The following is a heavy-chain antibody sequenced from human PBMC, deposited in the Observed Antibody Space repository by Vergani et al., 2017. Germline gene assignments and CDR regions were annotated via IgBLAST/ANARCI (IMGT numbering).Heavy chain of an antibody. V-gene: IGHV1-69*13. CDR3: ARVGYCSGGSCTGYWFDP. CDR1: VGTFSSYA. CDR2: IIPFFGTA. D-gene: IGHD2-15*01. J-gene: IGHJ5*02. Sequence: QVQLVQSGAEVKKPGSSVKVSCKASVGTFSSYAISWVRQAPGQGLEWMGRIIPFFGTANYAQKFQGRVTITADESTSTAYMELGSLRSEDTAVYYCARVGYCSGGSCTGYWFDPWGQGTLVTVSS.